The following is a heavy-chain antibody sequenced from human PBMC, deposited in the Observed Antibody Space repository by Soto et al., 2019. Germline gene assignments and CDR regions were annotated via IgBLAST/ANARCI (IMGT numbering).Heavy chain of an antibody. D-gene: IGHD4-17*01. CDR1: GFTFSSYG. CDR3: ARSNYGDYLSYYYYYMDV. Sequence: GGSLRLSCAASGFTFSSYGMHWVRQAPGKGLEWVAVIWYDGSNKYYADSVKGRFTISRDNSKNTLYLQMNSLRAEDTAVYYCARSNYGDYLSYYYYYMDVWGKGTTVTVSS. CDR2: IWYDGSNK. J-gene: IGHJ6*03. V-gene: IGHV3-33*01.